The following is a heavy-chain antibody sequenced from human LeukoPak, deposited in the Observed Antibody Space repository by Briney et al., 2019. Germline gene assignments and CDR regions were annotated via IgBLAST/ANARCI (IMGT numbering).Heavy chain of an antibody. D-gene: IGHD1-14*01. CDR1: GYTFTGYY. J-gene: IGHJ4*02. CDR3: AREKEPDFDY. CDR2: ISAYNGNT. V-gene: IGHV1-18*04. Sequence: ASVKVSCKASGYTFTGYYMHWVRQAPGQGLEWMGWISAYNGNTNYAQKLQGRVTMTTDTSTSTAYMELRSLRSDDTAVYYCAREKEPDFDYWGQGTLVTVSS.